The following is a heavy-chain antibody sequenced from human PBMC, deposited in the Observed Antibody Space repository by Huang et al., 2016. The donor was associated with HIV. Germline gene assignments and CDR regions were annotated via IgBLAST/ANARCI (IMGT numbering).Heavy chain of an antibody. CDR2: ISDYSGNR. J-gene: IGHJ4*02. D-gene: IGHD7-27*01. CDR3: ARGVPALGIRGRYYFDS. V-gene: IGHV1-18*04. CDR1: GYNFVSYT. Sequence: QVHLVQSGAEVKKHGASVRVSCKTSGYNFVSYTIAWVRQDPGQGLELMGWISDYSGNRNYAQNLQVRVSMTTDRSTSTAYMELRSLRPDDTAVYYCARGVPALGIRGRYYFDSWGQGTLVTVSS.